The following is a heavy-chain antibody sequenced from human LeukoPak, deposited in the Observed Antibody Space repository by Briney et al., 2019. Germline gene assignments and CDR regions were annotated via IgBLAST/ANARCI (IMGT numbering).Heavy chain of an antibody. J-gene: IGHJ4*02. CDR3: ARDLTVVTAYYFDY. CDR1: GYTFTSCG. CDR2: ISAYNGNT. D-gene: IGHD2-21*02. V-gene: IGHV1-18*01. Sequence: ASVKVSCKASGYTFTSCGISWVRQAPGQWLELMGWISAYNGNTNYAQKLQGRVTMTTDTSTSTAYMELRSLRSDDTAVYYCARDLTVVTAYYFDYWGQGTLVTVSS.